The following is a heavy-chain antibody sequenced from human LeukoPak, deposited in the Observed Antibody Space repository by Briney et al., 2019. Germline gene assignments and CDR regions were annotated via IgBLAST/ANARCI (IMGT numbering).Heavy chain of an antibody. V-gene: IGHV1-46*01. D-gene: IGHD3-3*01. CDR3: TRAYDFPDY. J-gene: IGHJ4*02. CDR2: INPSGGST. CDR1: GYTFTSYG. Sequence: GASVKVSCKASGYTFTSYGISWVRQAPGQGLEWMGIINPSGGSTSYAQKFQGRVTMTRDTSTSTVYMELSSLRSEDTAVYYCTRAYDFPDYWGQGTLVTVSS.